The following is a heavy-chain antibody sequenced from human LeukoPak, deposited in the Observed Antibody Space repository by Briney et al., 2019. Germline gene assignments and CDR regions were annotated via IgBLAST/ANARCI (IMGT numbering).Heavy chain of an antibody. Sequence: GGSLRLSCAASGFTFDDYGMSWVRQAPGKGLEWVSGINWNGGSTGYADSVKGRFTISRDNAKNSLYLQMNSLRAEDTALYYCARGPYYYDSSGYYYDNWGQGTLVTVSS. CDR2: INWNGGST. J-gene: IGHJ4*02. CDR3: ARGPYYYDSSGYYYDN. CDR1: GFTFDDYG. V-gene: IGHV3-20*04. D-gene: IGHD3-22*01.